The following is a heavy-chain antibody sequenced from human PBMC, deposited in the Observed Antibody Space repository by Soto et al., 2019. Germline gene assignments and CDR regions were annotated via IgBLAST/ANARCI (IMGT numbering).Heavy chain of an antibody. D-gene: IGHD1-26*01. V-gene: IGHV3-48*01. CDR2: ISSSSSTI. CDR1: GFTFSSYS. J-gene: IGHJ4*02. CDR3: ARFAVGATFDY. Sequence: PGGSLRLSCAASGFTFSSYSMNWFRQAPGKGLEWVSYISSSSSTIYYADSVKGRFTISRDNAKNSLYLQMNSLRAEDTAVYYCARFAVGATFDYWGQGTLVTVSS.